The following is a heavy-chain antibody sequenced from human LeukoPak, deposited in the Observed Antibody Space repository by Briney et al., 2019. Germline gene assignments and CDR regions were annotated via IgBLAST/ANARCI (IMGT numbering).Heavy chain of an antibody. V-gene: IGHV3-73*01. CDR1: GFTFSGSA. CDR3: ARWIAAAGIGGYYFDY. J-gene: IGHJ4*02. CDR2: IRSKANSYAT. D-gene: IGHD6-13*01. Sequence: GGSLRLSCAASGFTFSGSAMHWVRQASGKGLEWVGRIRSKANSYATAYAASVKGRFTISRDDSKNTAYLQMNSLKTEDTAVYYCARWIAAAGIGGYYFDYWGQGTLVTVSS.